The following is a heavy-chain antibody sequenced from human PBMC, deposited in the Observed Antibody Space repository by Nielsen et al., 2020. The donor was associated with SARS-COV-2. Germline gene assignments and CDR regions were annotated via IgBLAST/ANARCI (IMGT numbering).Heavy chain of an antibody. CDR1: GGTFSSYA. D-gene: IGHD1-1*01. CDR2: INTNTGNP. Sequence: ASVKVSCKASGGTFSSYAMNWVRQAPGQGLEWMGWINTNTGNPTYAQGFTGRFVFSLDTSVSTAYLQISSLKAEDTAVYYCARVRTTGTTLSWFDPWGQGTLVTVSS. CDR3: ARVRTTGTTLSWFDP. V-gene: IGHV7-4-1*02. J-gene: IGHJ5*02.